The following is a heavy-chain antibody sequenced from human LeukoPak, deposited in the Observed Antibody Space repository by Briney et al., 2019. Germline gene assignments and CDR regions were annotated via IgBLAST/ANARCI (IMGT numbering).Heavy chain of an antibody. CDR2: IYSGGST. D-gene: IGHD5-18*01. J-gene: IGHJ4*02. CDR1: GFTVSSNY. V-gene: IGHV3-53*04. Sequence: GGSLRLSCAASGFTVSSNYMSWGRQAPGKGLEWVSVIYSGGSTYYADSVKGRFTISRHISKNTLYLQMNSLRAEDTAVYYCVTSVDSAMVGYWGQGTLVTVSS. CDR3: VTSVDSAMVGY.